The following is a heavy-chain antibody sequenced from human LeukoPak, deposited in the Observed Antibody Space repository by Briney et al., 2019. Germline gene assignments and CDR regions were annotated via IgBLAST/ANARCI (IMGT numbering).Heavy chain of an antibody. CDR3: ATSGGLDC. CDR2: VDPEDGET. Sequence: ASVKVSCKVSGYTYTDYYMHWVQQAPGKGLEWMGLVDPEDGETIYAEKFQGRVTITADTSTDTAYMELSSLRSEDTTVYYCATSGGLDCLGQGTLVTVSS. J-gene: IGHJ4*02. CDR1: GYTYTDYY. V-gene: IGHV1-69-2*01.